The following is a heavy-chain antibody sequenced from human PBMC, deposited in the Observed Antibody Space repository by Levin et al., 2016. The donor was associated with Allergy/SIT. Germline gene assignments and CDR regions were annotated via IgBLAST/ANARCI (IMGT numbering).Heavy chain of an antibody. V-gene: IGHV4-59*12. CDR3: ARDSYYYDSSGYYYSQYFDL. J-gene: IGHJ2*01. D-gene: IGHD3-22*01. CDR2: IYYSGST. Sequence: SQTLSLTCTVSGGSISSYYWSWIRQPPGKGLEWIGYIYYSGSTNYNPSLKSRVTISVDTSKNQFSLKLSSVTAADTAVYYCARDSYYYDSSGYYYSQYFDLWGRGTLVTVSS. CDR1: GGSISSYY.